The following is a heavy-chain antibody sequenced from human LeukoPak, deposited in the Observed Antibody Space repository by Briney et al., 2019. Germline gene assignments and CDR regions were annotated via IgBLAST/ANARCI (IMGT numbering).Heavy chain of an antibody. CDR1: GFTVSSNY. J-gene: IGHJ6*02. V-gene: IGHV3-66*01. CDR3: ARFTSSSYYYYYYGMDV. CDR2: IYSGGST. Sequence: GGSLRLSCAASGFTVSSNYMSWVRQAPGKGLEWVSVIYSGGSTYYADSVKGRFTISRDNSKNTLYLQMNSLRAEDTAVYYCARFTSSSYYYYYYGMDVWGQGTMVTVSS. D-gene: IGHD6-13*01.